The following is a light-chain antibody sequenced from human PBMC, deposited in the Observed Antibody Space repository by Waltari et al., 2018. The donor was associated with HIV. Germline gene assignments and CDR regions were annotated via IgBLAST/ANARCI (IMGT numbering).Light chain of an antibody. J-gene: IGLJ3*02. CDR2: AVN. CDR1: SSDVGGYDF. V-gene: IGLV2-11*01. Sequence: QSALTQPRSVSGSPGDSVTISCTGTSSDVGGYDFVSWYQQSPGKARKLLIYAVNKLPSGVPDRFSGSKSGNTASLTISGLQPEDEAAYHCCSYTTMTTLLFGGGTKVTVL. CDR3: CSYTTMTTLL.